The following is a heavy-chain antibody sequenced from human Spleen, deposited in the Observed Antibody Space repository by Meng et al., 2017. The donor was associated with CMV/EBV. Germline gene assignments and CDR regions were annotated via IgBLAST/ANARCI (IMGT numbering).Heavy chain of an antibody. J-gene: IGHJ4*02. CDR2: IFYSGIS. CDR3: ARVRGVFRFLVDS. D-gene: IGHD3-3*01. CDR1: GGSISSEYYY. Sequence: LRLSCTVSGGSISSEYYYWSWIRQPPGKGLEWIGFIFYSGISYYNPSLKSRVTISVDTSKNQFSLKVNSVTAADTAVYYCARVRGVFRFLVDSWGQGTLVTVSS. V-gene: IGHV4-30-4*08.